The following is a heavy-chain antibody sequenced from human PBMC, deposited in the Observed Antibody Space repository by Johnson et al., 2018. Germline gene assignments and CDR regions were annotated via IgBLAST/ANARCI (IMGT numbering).Heavy chain of an antibody. CDR2: ISYDGSAQ. CDR1: GVTLSNCI. Sequence: VQLLESGGGVVQPGTSLRLSCGVSGVTLSNCIMHWVRQAPGRGLEWVALISYDGSAQYYTDSVRGRFTISRDDSKNTLYLQMNSLRTEETAVYYCARERTGYYPHCWGQGALVTVSS. D-gene: IGHD3/OR15-3a*01. J-gene: IGHJ4*02. V-gene: IGHV3-30-3*01. CDR3: ARERTGYYPHC.